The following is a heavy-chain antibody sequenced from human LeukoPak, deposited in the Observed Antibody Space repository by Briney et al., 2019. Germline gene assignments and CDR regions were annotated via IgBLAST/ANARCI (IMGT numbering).Heavy chain of an antibody. V-gene: IGHV4-59*01. D-gene: IGHD3-3*01. CDR3: ARAGQGDFWSGLRYFDY. CDR2: IYHSGST. Sequence: PAETLSLTCTVSGDSISRYYWSWIRQPPGKRLEWIGYIYHSGSTNYNPSIKSRVTISLNTSKNRFSLNLRSVTAADTAVYYCARAGQGDFWSGLRYFDYWGQGTLVTVS. CDR1: GDSISRYY. J-gene: IGHJ4*02.